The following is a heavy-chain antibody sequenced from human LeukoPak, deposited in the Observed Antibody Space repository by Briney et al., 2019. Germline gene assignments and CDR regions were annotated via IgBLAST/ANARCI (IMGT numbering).Heavy chain of an antibody. J-gene: IGHJ6*03. D-gene: IGHD4/OR15-4a*01. V-gene: IGHV4-34*01. Sequence: PSETLSLTCAVYGGSFSGYYWSWIRQPPGKGLEWIGEIDHSGSTNYNPSLKSRVTISVDTSKNQFSLKLSSVTAADTAVYYCARARLFGYYYYYMDVRGKGTTVTVSS. CDR1: GGSFSGYY. CDR2: IDHSGST. CDR3: ARARLFGYYYYYMDV.